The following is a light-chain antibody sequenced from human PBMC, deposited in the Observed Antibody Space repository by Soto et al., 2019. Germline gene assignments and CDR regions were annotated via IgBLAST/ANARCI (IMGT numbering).Light chain of an antibody. V-gene: IGKV3-15*01. J-gene: IGKJ1*01. CDR1: QSVSSN. Sequence: EIVMTQSPATLSVYPGERATLSCRASQSVSSNLAWYQQKPGQAPRLLIYGASTRATGIPARFSGSGSGTEFTLTISSLQSEDFAVYYCQQYNNWPPTFGQGTKWIS. CDR2: GAS. CDR3: QQYNNWPPT.